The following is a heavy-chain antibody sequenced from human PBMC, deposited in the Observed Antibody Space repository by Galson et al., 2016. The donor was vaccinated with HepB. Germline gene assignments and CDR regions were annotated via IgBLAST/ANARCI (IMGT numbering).Heavy chain of an antibody. CDR2: LDAGNYAT. V-gene: IGHV3-23*01. CDR1: GFTFSSFD. D-gene: IGHD4-17*01. CDR3: AILKGQVTILDL. Sequence: SLRLSCAASGFTFSSFDMSWVRQAPGGGLEWVSNLDAGNYATHYADSVKGRFTISRDNSKSTLYLQLNSLRAEDTAVYFCAILKGQVTILDLWGQGTLVTVSS. J-gene: IGHJ5*02.